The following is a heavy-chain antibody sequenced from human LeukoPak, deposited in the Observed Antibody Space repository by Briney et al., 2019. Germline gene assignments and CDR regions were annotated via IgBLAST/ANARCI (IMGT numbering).Heavy chain of an antibody. Sequence: GGSLRLPCAASGFTFSSYWMSWVRQAPGKGLEWVANIKQDGSEKYYVDSVKGRFTISRDNAKNSLYLQMNSLRAEDTAVYYCARDYYYDSSGYYYDWGQGTLVTVSS. V-gene: IGHV3-7*01. CDR1: GFTFSSYW. CDR3: ARDYYYDSSGYYYD. CDR2: IKQDGSEK. J-gene: IGHJ4*02. D-gene: IGHD3-22*01.